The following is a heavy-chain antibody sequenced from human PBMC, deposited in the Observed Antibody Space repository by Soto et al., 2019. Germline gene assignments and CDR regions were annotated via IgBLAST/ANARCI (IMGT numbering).Heavy chain of an antibody. D-gene: IGHD2-21*02. CDR1: GYSFTGHY. J-gene: IGHJ4*02. V-gene: IGHV1-46*01. CDR3: ARTYCAADCPRRDFDY. Sequence: GASVKVSCKASGYSFTGHYIHWVRQAPGQGLEWMGIINPSGGRTSYAQKFQDRVTMTRDTSTNTVYMELSSLRSDDTAVYYCARTYCAADCPRRDFDYWGQGTLVTVSS. CDR2: INPSGGRT.